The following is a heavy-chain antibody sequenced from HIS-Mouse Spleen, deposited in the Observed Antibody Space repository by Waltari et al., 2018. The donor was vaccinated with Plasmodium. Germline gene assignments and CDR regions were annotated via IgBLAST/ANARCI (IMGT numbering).Heavy chain of an antibody. J-gene: IGHJ4*02. V-gene: IGHV1-2*02. CDR1: GYTFTGYS. Sequence: QVQLVQSGAEVMKPGASVKVSCKASGYTFTGYSMHWVRQAPGQGLEWMGGSNPNSGGTNYEKKLKGRVTMTRDTAISTAYMELSRLRSDDTAVYYCARDLAAAGHFDYWGQGTLVTVSS. D-gene: IGHD6-13*01. CDR3: ARDLAAAGHFDY. CDR2: SNPNSGGT.